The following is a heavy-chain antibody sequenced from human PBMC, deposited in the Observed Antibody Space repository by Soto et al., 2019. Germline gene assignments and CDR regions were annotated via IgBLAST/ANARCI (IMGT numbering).Heavy chain of an antibody. CDR3: ARDSGRYSGYRSYFDY. CDR1: GGTFSSYA. J-gene: IGHJ4*02. CDR2: IIPIFGTA. D-gene: IGHD5-12*01. V-gene: IGHV1-69*13. Sequence: SVKVSCKASGGTFSSYAISWVRQAPGQGLEWMGGIIPIFGTANYAQKFQGRVTITADESTSTAYMELSSLRSEDTAVYYCARDSGRYSGYRSYFDYWGQGTLVTVSS.